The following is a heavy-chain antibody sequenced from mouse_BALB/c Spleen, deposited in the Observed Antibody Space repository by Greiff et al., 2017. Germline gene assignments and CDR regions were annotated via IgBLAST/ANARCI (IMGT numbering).Heavy chain of an antibody. J-gene: IGHJ3*01. V-gene: IGHV14-4*02. D-gene: IGHD3-1*01. CDR3: KAGGHEAGFAY. CDR2: IDPENGDT. Sequence: VQLQQSGAELVRSGASVKLSCTASGFNIKDYYMHWVKQRPEQGLEWIGWIDPENGDTEYAPKFQGKDTMTADTSSNTAYLQLSSLTSEDTAVYYCKAGGHEAGFAYWGQGTLVTVAA. CDR1: GFNIKDYY.